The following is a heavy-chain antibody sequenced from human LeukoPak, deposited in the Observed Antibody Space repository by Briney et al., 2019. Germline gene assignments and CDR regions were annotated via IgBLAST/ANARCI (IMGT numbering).Heavy chain of an antibody. J-gene: IGHJ6*03. V-gene: IGHV4-59*01. CDR3: ARNPVYYYDSSGYPLYYYYYMDV. Sequence: SETLSLTCTVSGGSISSYYWSWIRQPPGKGLEWIGYIYYSGGTNYNPSLKSRVTISVDTSKNQFSLKLSSVTAADTAVYYCARNPVYYYDSSGYPLYYYYYMDVWGKGTTVTVSS. D-gene: IGHD3-22*01. CDR1: GGSISSYY. CDR2: IYYSGGT.